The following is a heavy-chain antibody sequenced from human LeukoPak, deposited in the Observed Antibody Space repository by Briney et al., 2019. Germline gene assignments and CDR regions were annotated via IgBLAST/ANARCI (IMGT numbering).Heavy chain of an antibody. D-gene: IGHD6-13*01. CDR2: INPNSGGT. CDR3: AYDPGMADVLDD. CDR1: GYTFTGYY. J-gene: IGHJ4*02. V-gene: IGHV1-2*02. Sequence: ASVKVSCKASGYTFTGYYMHWVRQAPGQGLEWMGWINPNSGGTNYAQKFQGRVTMTRDTSISTAYMELSRLRSDDTAVYYCAYDPGMADVLDDWGQGTLVTVSS.